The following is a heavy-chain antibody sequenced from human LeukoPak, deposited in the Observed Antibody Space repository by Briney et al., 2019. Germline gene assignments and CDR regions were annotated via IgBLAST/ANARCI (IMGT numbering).Heavy chain of an antibody. Sequence: GGSLRLSCAASGFTVSRNYMSWVRQAPGKGLEWVSSISSSSSYIYYADSVKGRFTISRDNAKNSLYLQMNSLRAEDTAVYYCARDLVGDYYMDVWGKGTTVTVSS. CDR1: GFTVSRNY. V-gene: IGHV3-21*01. CDR3: ARDLVGDYYMDV. D-gene: IGHD2-21*01. J-gene: IGHJ6*03. CDR2: ISSSSSYI.